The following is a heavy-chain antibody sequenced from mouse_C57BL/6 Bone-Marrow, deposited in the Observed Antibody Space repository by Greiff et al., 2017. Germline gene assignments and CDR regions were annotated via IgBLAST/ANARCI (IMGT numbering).Heavy chain of an antibody. CDR2: IDPETGGT. J-gene: IGHJ1*03. CDR3: LTTVVPYWYFDV. Sequence: QVQLQQSGAELVRPGASVTLSCKASGYTFTDYEMHWVKQTPVHGLEWIGAIDPETGGTAYNQKFKGKDILTADKSSSTAYMELRSLTSEDSAVYYCLTTVVPYWYFDVWGTGTTVTVSS. CDR1: GYTFTDYE. V-gene: IGHV1-15*01. D-gene: IGHD1-1*01.